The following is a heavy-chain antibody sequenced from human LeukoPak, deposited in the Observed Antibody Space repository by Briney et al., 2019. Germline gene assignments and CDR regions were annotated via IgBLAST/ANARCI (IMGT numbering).Heavy chain of an antibody. CDR1: GGSISSSSYY. D-gene: IGHD2/OR15-2a*01. CDR3: ARDFYGDDGHHPFDY. Sequence: SSETLSLTCTVSGGSISSSSYYWGWIRQPPGKGLEWIGSIYSSGSTYYNPSLKSRVTISVDTSKNQFSLKLSSVTAADTAVYYCARDFYGDDGHHPFDYWGQGVNVTVSS. V-gene: IGHV4-39*02. J-gene: IGHJ4*02. CDR2: IYSSGST.